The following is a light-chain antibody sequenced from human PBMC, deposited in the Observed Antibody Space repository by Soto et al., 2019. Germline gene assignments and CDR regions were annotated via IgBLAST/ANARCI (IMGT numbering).Light chain of an antibody. CDR2: EVT. Sequence: SVLAHPPSASGSPGQSVTISCTGTSSDVGGYNYVSWYQQYPGRAPKLMIYEVTKRPSGVPDRFSGSKSGNTASLTVSGLQAEDEADYYCSSYAASNNFYFVFGGGTKVTVL. J-gene: IGLJ3*02. CDR1: SSDVGGYNY. CDR3: SSYAASNNFYFV. V-gene: IGLV2-8*01.